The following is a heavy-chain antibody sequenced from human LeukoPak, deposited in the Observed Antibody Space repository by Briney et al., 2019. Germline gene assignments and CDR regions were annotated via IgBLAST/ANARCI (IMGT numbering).Heavy chain of an antibody. D-gene: IGHD5-24*01. CDR3: ARVWLQSRYDY. CDR1: GGSISSGGYY. J-gene: IGHJ4*02. CDR2: IYYSGST. V-gene: IGHV4-31*03. Sequence: SQTLSLTCTVSGGSISSGGYYWSWIRPHPGKGLEWIGYIYYSGSTYYNPSLKSRVTISVDTSKNQFSLKLSSVTAADTAVYYCARVWLQSRYDYWGQGTLVTVSS.